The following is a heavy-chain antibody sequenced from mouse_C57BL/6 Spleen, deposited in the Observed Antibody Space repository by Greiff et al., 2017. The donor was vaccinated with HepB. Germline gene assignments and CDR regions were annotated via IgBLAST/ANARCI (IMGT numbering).Heavy chain of an antibody. CDR2: ISYDGSN. Sequence: VQLKQSGPGLVKPSQSLSLTCSVTGYSITSGYYWNWIRQFPGNKLEWMGYISYDGSNNYNPSLKNQISITRDTSKNQFFLKLNSVTTEDTATYYCARETAQASYWGQGTTLTVSS. J-gene: IGHJ2*01. CDR3: ARETAQASY. D-gene: IGHD3-2*02. CDR1: GYSITSGYY. V-gene: IGHV3-6*01.